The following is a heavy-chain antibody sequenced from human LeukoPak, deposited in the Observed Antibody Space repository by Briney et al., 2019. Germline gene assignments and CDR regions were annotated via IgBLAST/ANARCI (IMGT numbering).Heavy chain of an antibody. CDR1: GFTFSDYS. V-gene: IGHV3-11*05. D-gene: IGHD3-10*01. CDR2: ISTSSSYT. CDR3: AIDRYYASGSYNWFDP. J-gene: IGHJ5*02. Sequence: GGSLRLSCAASGFTFSDYSMSWIRQAPGKGLEWVSYISTSSSYTNFADSVKGRFTISRDNAKNSLYLQMNSLRAEDTAVYYCAIDRYYASGSYNWFDPWGQGTLVTVSS.